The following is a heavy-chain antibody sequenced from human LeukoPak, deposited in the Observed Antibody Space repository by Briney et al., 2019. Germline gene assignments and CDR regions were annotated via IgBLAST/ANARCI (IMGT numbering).Heavy chain of an antibody. CDR2: ISGSGGST. J-gene: IGHJ4*02. CDR1: GFTFSSYA. CDR3: AKDVGYSSSSSYDY. V-gene: IGHV3-23*01. Sequence: GGSLRLSCAASGFTFSSYAMGWVRQAPGKGLEWVSAISGSGGSTYYADSVKGRFTISRDNSKNTLYLQMNSLRAEDTAVYYCAKDVGYSSSSSYDYWGQGTLVTVSS. D-gene: IGHD6-6*01.